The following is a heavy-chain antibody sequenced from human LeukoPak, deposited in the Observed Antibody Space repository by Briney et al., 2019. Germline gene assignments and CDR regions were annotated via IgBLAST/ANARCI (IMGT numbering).Heavy chain of an antibody. V-gene: IGHV3-9*01. J-gene: IGHJ4*02. CDR1: GFTFDDYA. D-gene: IGHD4-17*01. CDR3: AKDMRTVRRGSFAD. CDR2: ISWNSGSI. Sequence: PGRSLRLSCAASGFTFDDYAMHWVRQVPGKGLEWFSGISWNSGSIGYADSVKGRFTSSRDNAKNSLYLQMNSLRADDTAVYYCAKDMRTVRRGSFADWGQGTLVTVSS.